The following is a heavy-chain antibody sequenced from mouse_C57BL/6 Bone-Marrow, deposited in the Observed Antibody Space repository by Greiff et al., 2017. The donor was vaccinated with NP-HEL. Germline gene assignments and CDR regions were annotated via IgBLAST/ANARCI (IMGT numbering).Heavy chain of an antibody. V-gene: IGHV1-85*01. Sequence: VKLQQSGPELVKPGASVKLSCKASGYTFPSYDINWVKQRPGPGLEWIGWIYPRDGSTTYNEKFKGKATLTVDTSSSTAYIELHSLTSEDSAVYFCARGFTTVVDPYAMDYWGQGTSVTVSS. J-gene: IGHJ4*01. D-gene: IGHD1-1*01. CDR2: IYPRDGST. CDR1: GYTFPSYD. CDR3: ARGFTTVVDPYAMDY.